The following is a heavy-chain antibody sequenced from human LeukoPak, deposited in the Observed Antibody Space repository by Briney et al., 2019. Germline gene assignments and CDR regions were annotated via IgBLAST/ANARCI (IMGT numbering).Heavy chain of an antibody. CDR1: GYTFTSYG. V-gene: IGHV1-18*01. D-gene: IGHD3-22*01. Sequence: ASVKVSCKASGYTFTSYGISWVRQAPGQGLEWMGWISAYNGNTNCAQKLQGRVTMTTDTSTSTAYMELRSLRSDDTAVYYCARDRISDYYDSSGYSDYWGQGTLVTVSS. CDR3: ARDRISDYYDSSGYSDY. J-gene: IGHJ4*02. CDR2: ISAYNGNT.